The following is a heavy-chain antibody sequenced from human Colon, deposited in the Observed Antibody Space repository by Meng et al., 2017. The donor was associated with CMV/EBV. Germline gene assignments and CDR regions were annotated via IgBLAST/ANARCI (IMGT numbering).Heavy chain of an antibody. D-gene: IGHD1-26*01. CDR3: ARGELVGATAGIDFFDF. V-gene: IGHV3-30*04. CDR2: IPYDGSNR. CDR1: GFTFSSYA. Sequence: GESLKISCAASGFTFSSYAMSWVRQAPGKGLEWVAVIPYDGSNRDYADSVKGRFTISRDNSKNTLYLQMNTLRVDDTAVYYCARGELVGATAGIDFFDFWGQGTMVTVSS. J-gene: IGHJ3*01.